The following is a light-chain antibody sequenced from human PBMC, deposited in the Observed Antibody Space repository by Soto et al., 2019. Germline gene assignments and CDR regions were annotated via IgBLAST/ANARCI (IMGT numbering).Light chain of an antibody. J-gene: IGKJ4*01. CDR1: HDIRNY. Sequence: DIQMTQSPSSLSASVGDRVTITCQASHDIRNYSNWYQQKPGQAPKLLIHDASRLQTGVPSRFSGSGSGTDFIFTITSLQPDDIATYHCQQYDNLPLTFGGGTKVEI. CDR3: QQYDNLPLT. CDR2: DAS. V-gene: IGKV1-33*01.